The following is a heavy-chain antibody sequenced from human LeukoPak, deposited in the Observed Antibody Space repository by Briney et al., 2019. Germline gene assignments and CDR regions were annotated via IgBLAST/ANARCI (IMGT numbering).Heavy chain of an antibody. CDR3: ARGRYGLLSGYDY. Sequence: ASVKVSCKASGYIFTGYYMHWVRQAPGQGLEWMGWMNPNSGDTNYAQKFQGRVTMTRDTSITTAYMEPSSLTSDDAAVYYCARGRYGLLSGYDYWGQGAMVNVSS. CDR2: MNPNSGDT. CDR1: GYIFTGYY. V-gene: IGHV1-2*02. D-gene: IGHD3-22*01. J-gene: IGHJ4*02.